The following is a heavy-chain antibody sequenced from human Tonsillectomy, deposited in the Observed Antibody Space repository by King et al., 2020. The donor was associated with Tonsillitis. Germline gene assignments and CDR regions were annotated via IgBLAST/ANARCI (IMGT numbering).Heavy chain of an antibody. D-gene: IGHD6-13*01. Sequence: VQLVESGGGVVQPGRSLRLSCAVSGFTFSTYGMHWVSQAPGKGLQWVALIWYDGSVEYYGDSVKGRFSISRDNSNNTLYLQMNRLRAEETALYYCAREARPATGPDLYYYYMDVWGKGTTVTVSS. CDR2: IWYDGSVE. CDR1: GFTFSTYG. J-gene: IGHJ6*03. V-gene: IGHV3-33*08. CDR3: AREARPATGPDLYYYYMDV.